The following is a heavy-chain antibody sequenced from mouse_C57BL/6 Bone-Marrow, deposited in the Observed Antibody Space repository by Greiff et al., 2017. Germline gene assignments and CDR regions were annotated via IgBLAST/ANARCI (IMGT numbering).Heavy chain of an antibody. CDR1: GYTFTSYN. D-gene: IGHD1-1*01. CDR2: IYPGNGDT. J-gene: IGHJ2*01. V-gene: IGHV1-12*01. Sequence: QVQLQQSGAELVGPGASVKMSCKASGYTFTSYNMHWVKQTPSQGLEWIGAIYPGNGDTSYNQKFKGQATLTVDKSSSTAYMQLSSLTSEDSAVYFCARRFYYYDYFDYWGQGTTLTVSS. CDR3: ARRFYYYDYFDY.